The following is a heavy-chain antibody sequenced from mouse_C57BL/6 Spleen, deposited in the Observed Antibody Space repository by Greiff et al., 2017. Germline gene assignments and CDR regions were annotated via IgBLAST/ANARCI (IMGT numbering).Heavy chain of an antibody. V-gene: IGHV1-74*01. J-gene: IGHJ2*01. D-gene: IGHD2-3*01. Sequence: QVQLQQPGAELVKPGASVKVSCKASGYTFTSYWMHWVKQRPGQGLEWIGRIHPSDSDTNYNQKFKGKATLTVDQSSSTAYMQLSSLTSEDSAVYYCAIDLSYDGFDYWGQGTTLTVSS. CDR3: AIDLSYDGFDY. CDR1: GYTFTSYW. CDR2: IHPSDSDT.